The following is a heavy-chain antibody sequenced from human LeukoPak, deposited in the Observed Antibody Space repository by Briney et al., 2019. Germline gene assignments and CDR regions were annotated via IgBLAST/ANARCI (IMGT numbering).Heavy chain of an antibody. D-gene: IGHD1-26*01. V-gene: IGHV3-53*01. CDR2: IYSGGST. CDR3: ARARVGATWDY. J-gene: IGHJ4*02. Sequence: GGSLRLSCAASGFIVSSNYMSWVRQAPGKGLEWVSVIYSGGSTYYADSVKGRFTISRDNSKNTLYLQMNSLRAEDTAVYYCARARVGATWDYWGQGTLVTVSS. CDR1: GFIVSSNY.